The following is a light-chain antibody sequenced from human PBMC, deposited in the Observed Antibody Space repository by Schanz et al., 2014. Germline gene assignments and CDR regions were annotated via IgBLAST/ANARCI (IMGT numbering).Light chain of an antibody. CDR1: SSDVGGYNY. V-gene: IGLV2-14*01. CDR2: DVS. CDR3: HSYTRTSALV. Sequence: QSALTQPASVSGSPGQSITISCTGTSSDVGGYNYVSWYQQHPGKAPKLMIYDVSSRPSGVSNRFSGSKSGNTASLTISGLRAEDEADYYCHSYTRTSALVFGGGTKLTVL. J-gene: IGLJ2*01.